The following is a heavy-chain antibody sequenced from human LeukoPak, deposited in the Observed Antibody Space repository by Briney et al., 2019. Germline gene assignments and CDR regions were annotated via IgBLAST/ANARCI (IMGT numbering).Heavy chain of an antibody. CDR3: ARDTHHYDSSGYLFDY. D-gene: IGHD3-22*01. J-gene: IGHJ4*02. V-gene: IGHV3-7*01. Sequence: DSVKGRFTISRDNAKNSLYLQMNSLRAEDTAVYYCARDTHHYDSSGYLFDYWGQGTLVTVSS.